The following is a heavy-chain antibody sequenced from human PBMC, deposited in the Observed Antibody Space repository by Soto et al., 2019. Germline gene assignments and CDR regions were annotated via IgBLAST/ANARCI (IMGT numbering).Heavy chain of an antibody. J-gene: IGHJ5*02. Sequence: GGSLRLSCAASGFTFSDYYMSWIRQAPGKGLEWVSYISSSGSTIYYADSVKGRFTISRDNAKNSLYLQMNSLRAEDTAVYYCARVAAEVGATRWFDPWGEGTLVTVSS. D-gene: IGHD1-26*01. CDR2: ISSSGSTI. V-gene: IGHV3-11*01. CDR1: GFTFSDYY. CDR3: ARVAAEVGATRWFDP.